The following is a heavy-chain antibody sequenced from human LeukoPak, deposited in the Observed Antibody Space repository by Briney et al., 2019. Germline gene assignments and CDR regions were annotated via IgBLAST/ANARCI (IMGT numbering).Heavy chain of an antibody. CDR3: ARAASGYDYPYYFDY. V-gene: IGHV3-74*01. J-gene: IGHJ4*02. Sequence: GGSLRLSCAASGFTFSRYWIHWFRQAPGKGLVWVSRISADGITTNYADSVQGRFTISRDNAKNTLYLQMNSLRAEDTAVYYCARAASGYDYPYYFDYWGQGTWSPSPQ. CDR1: GFTFSRYW. D-gene: IGHD5-12*01. CDR2: ISADGITT.